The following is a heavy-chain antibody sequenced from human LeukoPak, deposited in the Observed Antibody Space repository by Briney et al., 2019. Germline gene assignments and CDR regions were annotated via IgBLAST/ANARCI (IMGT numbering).Heavy chain of an antibody. Sequence: ASVKVSCKASGYTFTSYGISWVRQAPGQGLEWMGWISAYNGNTNYPQKLQGRVTMTTDTSTSTAYMELRSLKSDDTAVYYCARVVAAATANWFDPWGQGTLVTVSS. CDR2: ISAYNGNT. V-gene: IGHV1-18*01. J-gene: IGHJ5*02. D-gene: IGHD6-13*01. CDR1: GYTFTSYG. CDR3: ARVVAAATANWFDP.